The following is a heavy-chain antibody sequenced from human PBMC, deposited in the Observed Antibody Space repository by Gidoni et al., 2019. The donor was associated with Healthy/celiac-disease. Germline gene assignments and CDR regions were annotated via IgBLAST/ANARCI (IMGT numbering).Heavy chain of an antibody. CDR1: GYTFTGYY. Sequence: QVQLVQSGAEVKKPGASVKVSCKASGYTFTGYYMHWVRQAPGQGLEWMGWINPNSGGTNEAQKLQGRVTMTRDTSISTAYMELSRLRSDDTAVYYCARADGGDYDYYFDYWGQGTLVTVSS. CDR2: INPNSGGT. CDR3: ARADGGDYDYYFDY. V-gene: IGHV1-2*02. J-gene: IGHJ4*02. D-gene: IGHD4-17*01.